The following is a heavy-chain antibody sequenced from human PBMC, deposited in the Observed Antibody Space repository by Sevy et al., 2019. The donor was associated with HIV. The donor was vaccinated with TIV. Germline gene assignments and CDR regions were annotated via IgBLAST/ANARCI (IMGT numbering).Heavy chain of an antibody. J-gene: IGHJ3*02. V-gene: IGHV3-30-3*01. Sequence: GGFLRLSCAASGFTFSSYAMHWVRQAPGKGLEWVAVISYDGSNKYYADSVKGRFTISRDNSKNMLYLQMNSLRAEDTTVYNSARDTKLHYSNYDAFDIWGQGTMVTVSS. D-gene: IGHD4-4*01. CDR3: ARDTKLHYSNYDAFDI. CDR2: ISYDGSNK. CDR1: GFTFSSYA.